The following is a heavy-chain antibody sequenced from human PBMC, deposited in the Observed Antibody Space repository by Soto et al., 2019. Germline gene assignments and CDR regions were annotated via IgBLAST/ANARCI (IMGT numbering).Heavy chain of an antibody. D-gene: IGHD4-17*01. V-gene: IGHV1-8*02. J-gene: IGHJ3*02. Sequence: GASVKVSCKASGGTFSSYAISWVRQAPGQGLEWMGGMNPISGTTGYAQKFQGRVTMTRNTSISTAYMELSSLRSEDTAVYYCASRAPDYGDYIDAFDIWGQGTMVTVSS. CDR2: MNPISGTT. CDR3: ASRAPDYGDYIDAFDI. CDR1: GGTFSSYA.